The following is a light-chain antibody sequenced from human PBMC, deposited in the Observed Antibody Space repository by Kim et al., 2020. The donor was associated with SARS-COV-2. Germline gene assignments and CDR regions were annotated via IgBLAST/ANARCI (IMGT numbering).Light chain of an antibody. V-gene: IGKV3-20*01. CDR2: GAS. CDR3: QQYGSSPRT. Sequence: SPVERAPLSCRASQRVSSSYLAWYQQKPGQAPRLLIYGASSRAPGIPDRFSGSGSETDFTLTISRLEPEDFAVYCCQQYGSSPRTFGQGTKVDIK. J-gene: IGKJ1*01. CDR1: QRVSSSY.